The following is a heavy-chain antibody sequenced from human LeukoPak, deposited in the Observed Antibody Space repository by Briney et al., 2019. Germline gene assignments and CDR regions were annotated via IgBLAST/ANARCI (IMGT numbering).Heavy chain of an antibody. D-gene: IGHD5-18*01. CDR2: IVVGSGNT. V-gene: IGHV1-58*01. CDR1: GFTFTNSA. Sequence: SVKVSCTASGFTFTNSAVQWVRQARGQRLEWIGWIVVGSGNTNYAQKFQERVTITRDMSTSTAYMELSSLRSEDTAVYYCAADPELNTAMDDYWGQGTLVTVSS. J-gene: IGHJ4*02. CDR3: AADPELNTAMDDY.